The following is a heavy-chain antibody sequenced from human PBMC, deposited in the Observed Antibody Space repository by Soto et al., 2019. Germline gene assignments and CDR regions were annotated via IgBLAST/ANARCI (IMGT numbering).Heavy chain of an antibody. D-gene: IGHD6-19*01. CDR2: INAGNGNT. Sequence: GASVKVSCKASGYTFTSYAMHWVRQAPGQRLEWMGWINAGNGNTKYSQKFQGRVTITGDTSASTAYMELSSLRSEDTAVYYCARDPPRHRVFSSGCPCDYWGQGTLVTVSS. CDR3: ARDPPRHRVFSSGCPCDY. V-gene: IGHV1-3*01. J-gene: IGHJ4*02. CDR1: GYTFTSYA.